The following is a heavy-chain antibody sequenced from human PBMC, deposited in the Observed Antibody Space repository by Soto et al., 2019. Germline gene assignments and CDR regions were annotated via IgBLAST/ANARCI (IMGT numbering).Heavy chain of an antibody. D-gene: IGHD2-2*01. CDR3: ARGRSSTSPYPIGY. CDR2: IYYSGST. J-gene: IGHJ4*02. V-gene: IGHV4-31*03. CDR1: GGSISSGGYY. Sequence: SQTLSLTCTVSGGSISSGGYYLSCIRQHPGKGLEWIGYIYYSGSTYYNPSLKSRVTISVDTSKNQFSLKLSSVTAADTAVYYCARGRSSTSPYPIGYWGQGTLVTVSS.